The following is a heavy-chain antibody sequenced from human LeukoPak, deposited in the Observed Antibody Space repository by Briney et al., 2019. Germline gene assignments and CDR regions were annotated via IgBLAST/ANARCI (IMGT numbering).Heavy chain of an antibody. CDR2: IYYSGST. CDR1: GGSISSYY. Sequence: ETLSLTCTVAGGSISSYYWSWIRQPPGKGLEWIGYIYYSGSTNYNPSLKSRVTISVDTSKNQFSLKLSSVTAADTAVYYCARIGHEDYYFDYWGQGTLVTVSS. CDR3: ARIGHEDYYFDY. J-gene: IGHJ4*02. V-gene: IGHV4-59*01.